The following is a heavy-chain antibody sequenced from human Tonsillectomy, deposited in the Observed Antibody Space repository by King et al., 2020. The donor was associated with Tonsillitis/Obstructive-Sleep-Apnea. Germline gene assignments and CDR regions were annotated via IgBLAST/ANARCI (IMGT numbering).Heavy chain of an antibody. J-gene: IGHJ4*02. V-gene: IGHV3-66*01. D-gene: IGHD3-3*01. Sequence: VQLVESGGGLVQPGGSLRLSCAASGLTVSSNYMSWVRQAPGKGLEWVSVIYSGGGTYYTDSVKGRFTISRDNSKNTLYLQMNNLRAEDTAMYFCARDTPDFWSGYYYCDYWGQGTLVTVSS. CDR1: GLTVSSNY. CDR3: ARDTPDFWSGYYYCDY. CDR2: IYSGGGT.